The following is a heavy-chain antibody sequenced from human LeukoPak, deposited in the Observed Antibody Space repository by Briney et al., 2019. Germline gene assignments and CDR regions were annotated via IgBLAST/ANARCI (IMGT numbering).Heavy chain of an antibody. V-gene: IGHV4-39*01. CDR3: GRHGYIQFWLY. Sequence: PSETLSLTCTVSGASISRGTYYWGWIRQSPEKGLEWIGSIDSSGTTHYNSSLKSRIIISVDTSKNQVSLNLTSVTFADTAVYYCGRHGYIQFWLYWGQGTQVIVSS. J-gene: IGHJ4*02. D-gene: IGHD5-18*01. CDR1: GASISRGTYY. CDR2: IDSSGTT.